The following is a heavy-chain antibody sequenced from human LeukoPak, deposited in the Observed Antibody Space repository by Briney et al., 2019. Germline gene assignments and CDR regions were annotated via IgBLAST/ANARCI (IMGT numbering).Heavy chain of an antibody. CDR2: INPNSGGT. CDR1: GYPFTTYD. J-gene: IGHJ4*02. D-gene: IGHD6-13*01. CDR3: ARGRSSWYYDY. Sequence: ASVKVSCKASGYPFTTYDINWVRKATGQGLEWMGWINPNSGGTNYAQKFQGRVTMTRDTSISTAYMELSRLRSDDTAVYYCARGRSSWYYDYWGQGTLVTVSS. V-gene: IGHV1-2*02.